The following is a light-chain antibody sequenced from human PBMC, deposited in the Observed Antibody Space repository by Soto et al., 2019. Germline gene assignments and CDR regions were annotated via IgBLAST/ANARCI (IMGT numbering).Light chain of an antibody. Sequence: EIVLTQSPATLSLSPGERATLSCRASQSVSYYLAWYQQKPGQTPRLLIYDASNRGTGIPARFSGSGFGTDFTLTISSLEPEDFAVYYCQPRSNWPPLFTFGPGTKVEIK. CDR3: QPRSNWPPLFT. CDR2: DAS. J-gene: IGKJ3*01. CDR1: QSVSYY. V-gene: IGKV3-11*01.